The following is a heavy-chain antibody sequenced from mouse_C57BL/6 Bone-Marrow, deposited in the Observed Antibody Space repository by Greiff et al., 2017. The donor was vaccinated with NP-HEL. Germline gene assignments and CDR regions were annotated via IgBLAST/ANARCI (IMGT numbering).Heavy chain of an antibody. V-gene: IGHV1-81*01. J-gene: IGHJ4*01. CDR3: ARSSGPYAMDY. D-gene: IGHD1-3*01. CDR1: GYTFTSYG. Sequence: VHLVESGAELARPGASVKLSCKASGYTFTSYGISWVKQRTGQGLEWIGEIYPRSGNTYYNEKFKGKATLTADKSSSTAYMELRSLTSEDSAVYFCARSSGPYAMDYWGQGTSVTVSS. CDR2: IYPRSGNT.